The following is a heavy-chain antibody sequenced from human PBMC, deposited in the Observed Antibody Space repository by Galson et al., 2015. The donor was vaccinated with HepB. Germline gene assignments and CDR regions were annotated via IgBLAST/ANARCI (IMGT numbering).Heavy chain of an antibody. CDR2: ISSAGDKQ. CDR3: ARDAMGRGSGSYSAFDY. V-gene: IGHV3-30-3*01. CDR1: GFTFNTYT. J-gene: IGHJ4*02. Sequence: SLRLSCAASGFTFNTYTMQWVRQAPGKGLEWVAAISSAGDKQSHADSVKGRFTFSRDNSENMLYLQMNSLRLEDTAVYYCARDAMGRGSGSYSAFDYWGQGTLVIVSS. D-gene: IGHD1-26*01.